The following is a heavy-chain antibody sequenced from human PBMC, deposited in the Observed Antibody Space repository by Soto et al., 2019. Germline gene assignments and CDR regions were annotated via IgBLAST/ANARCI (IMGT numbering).Heavy chain of an antibody. V-gene: IGHV4-30-2*05. CDR1: GGSISSGGYS. CDR3: ARVEVALVAPDY. D-gene: IGHD5-12*01. J-gene: IGHJ4*02. CDR2: IYHSGST. Sequence: PSETXSLTCAVSGGSISSGGYSWSWIRQPPGKGLEWIGYIYHSGSTYYNPSLKSRVTISVDTSKNQFSLKLSSVTAADTAVYYCARVEVALVAPDYWGQGTLVTVS.